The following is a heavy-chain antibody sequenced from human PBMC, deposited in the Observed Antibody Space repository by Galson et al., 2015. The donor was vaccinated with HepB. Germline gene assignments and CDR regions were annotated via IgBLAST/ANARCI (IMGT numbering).Heavy chain of an antibody. J-gene: IGHJ6*03. CDR3: ARVSYYYDSSGYSELDYHYYYMDV. D-gene: IGHD3-22*01. V-gene: IGHV3-11*06. CDR2: IRSSSSYT. Sequence: SLRLSCAASGFTFSDYYMSWIRQAPGKGLEWVSHIRSSSSYTNYADSVKGRFTISRDNAKNSLYLQMNSLRAEDTAVYYCARVSYYYDSSGYSELDYHYYYMDVWGKGTTVTVSS. CDR1: GFTFSDYY.